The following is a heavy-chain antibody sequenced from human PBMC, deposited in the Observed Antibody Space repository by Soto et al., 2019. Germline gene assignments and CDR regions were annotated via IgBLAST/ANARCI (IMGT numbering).Heavy chain of an antibody. V-gene: IGHV3-74*01. CDR1: GFTFSSYW. Sequence: EVQLVESGGGLVQPGGSLRLSCAASGFTFSSYWMHWVRQAPGKGLVWVSRINSDGSSTSYADSVKGRFTISRDNAKNTLYLQMNSLRAEDTAVYYCARASEQWLKGSTNWFAPWGQGTLVTVSS. J-gene: IGHJ5*02. CDR3: ARASEQWLKGSTNWFAP. CDR2: INSDGSST. D-gene: IGHD6-19*01.